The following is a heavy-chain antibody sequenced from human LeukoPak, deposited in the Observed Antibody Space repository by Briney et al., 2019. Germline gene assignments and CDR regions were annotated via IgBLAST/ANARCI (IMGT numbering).Heavy chain of an antibody. CDR2: TNHSGST. J-gene: IGHJ4*02. V-gene: IGHV4-34*01. CDR3: ARASTVFDY. CDR1: GGSFSGYY. Sequence: SETLSLTCAVYGGSFSGYYWSWIRQPPGKGLEWIGETNHSGSTNYNPSLKSRVTISVDTSKNQFSLKLSSVTAADTAVYYCARASTVFDYWGQGTLVTVSS. D-gene: IGHD4-17*01.